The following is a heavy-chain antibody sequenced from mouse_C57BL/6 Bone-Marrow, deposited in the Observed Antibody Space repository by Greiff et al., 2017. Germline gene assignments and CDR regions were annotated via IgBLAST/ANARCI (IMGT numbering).Heavy chain of an antibody. D-gene: IGHD4-1*01. Sequence: QAPLPHPWAELVKPGASVKMSCKASGYTFTSYWITWVKQRPGQGLEWIGDIYPTSGRTNYNEKFKSKAILTVDTSSNTAYMQLSSLTSEDSAVFYCARSGPLGRSFDYWGQGTTLTVSS. V-gene: IGHV1-55*01. J-gene: IGHJ2*01. CDR2: IYPTSGRT. CDR3: ARSGPLGRSFDY. CDR1: GYTFTSYW.